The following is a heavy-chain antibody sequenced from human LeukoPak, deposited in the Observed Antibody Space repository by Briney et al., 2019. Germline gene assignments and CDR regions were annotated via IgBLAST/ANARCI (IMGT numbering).Heavy chain of an antibody. V-gene: IGHV4-39*01. CDR3: ARLRDYGGNSESSDAFDI. CDR1: GGSISSSSYY. J-gene: IGHJ3*02. D-gene: IGHD4-23*01. Sequence: SETLSLTCTVSGGSISSSSYYWGWIRQPPGKGLEWIGSIYYSGSTYYNPSLKSRVTISVDTSKNQFSLKLSSVTAADTAVYYCARLRDYGGNSESSDAFDIWSQGTMVTVSS. CDR2: IYYSGST.